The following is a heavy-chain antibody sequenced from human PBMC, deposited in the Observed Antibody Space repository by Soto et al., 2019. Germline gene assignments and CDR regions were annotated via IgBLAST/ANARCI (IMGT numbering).Heavy chain of an antibody. CDR1: GDSFSSNSVA. Sequence: SQTRSLTCAISGDSFSSNSVAWNWIRQSPSRGLEWLGRTYYRSKWSNDYAVSVKSRITINPDTSKNQFSLQLDSVTPEDTAVYYCARYSPCYGHYVLFAYWGQGTRVTGSS. J-gene: IGHJ4*02. CDR3: ARYSPCYGHYVLFAY. V-gene: IGHV6-1*01. CDR2: TYYRSKWSN. D-gene: IGHD4-17*01.